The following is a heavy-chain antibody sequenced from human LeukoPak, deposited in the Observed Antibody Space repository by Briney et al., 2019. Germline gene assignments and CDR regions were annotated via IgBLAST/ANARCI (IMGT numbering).Heavy chain of an antibody. CDR2: ISSGSTYT. V-gene: IGHV3-11*05. CDR1: GFTFSDHY. J-gene: IGHJ4*02. D-gene: IGHD4-23*01. CDR3: ARGDYGGDYFDY. Sequence: KAGGSLRLSCEVSGFTFSDHYMSWIRQAPGKRVEWVSYISSGSTYTNYADSVEGRFTISRDNAKNSLYLQMNSLRAEDTAVYYCARGDYGGDYFDYWGQGTLVTVSS.